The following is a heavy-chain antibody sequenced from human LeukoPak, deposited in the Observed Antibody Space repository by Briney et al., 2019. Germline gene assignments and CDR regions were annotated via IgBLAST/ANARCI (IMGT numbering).Heavy chain of an antibody. CDR3: ARDQVAYYDYVWGSYRSRLFDY. D-gene: IGHD3-16*02. V-gene: IGHV3-7*01. CDR2: IKQEGSEK. CDR1: GFTFSSYW. J-gene: IGHJ4*02. Sequence: GGSLRLSCAASGFTFSSYWMSWVRQAPGKGLEWVANIKQEGSEKYYVDSVKGRFNITRDNAKNSLYLQMNSLRAEDTAVYYCARDQVAYYDYVWGSYRSRLFDYWGQGTLVTVSS.